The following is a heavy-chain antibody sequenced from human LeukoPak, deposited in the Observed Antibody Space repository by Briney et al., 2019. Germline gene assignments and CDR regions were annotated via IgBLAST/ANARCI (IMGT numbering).Heavy chain of an antibody. CDR3: ARRAYSSGYYYFDY. J-gene: IGHJ4*02. D-gene: IGHD3-22*01. CDR2: IYYSGST. Sequence: SGTLSLTCSVSGGSVSSGRFYWTWIRQPPGKGLEWIGYIYYSGSTNYNPSLNSRVSISVDTSKNQFSLTMTSVTAADTAVYYCARRAYSSGYYYFDYWGQGTLVTVSS. V-gene: IGHV4-61*01. CDR1: GGSVSSGRFY.